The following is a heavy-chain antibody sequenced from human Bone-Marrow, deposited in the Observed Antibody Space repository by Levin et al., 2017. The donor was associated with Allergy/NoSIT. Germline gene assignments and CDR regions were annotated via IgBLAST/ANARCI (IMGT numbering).Heavy chain of an antibody. CDR1: GFTFRVYW. Sequence: QSGGSLRLSCAASGFTFRVYWIHWVRQVPGKGLVWVSRVSSDGRTTTYADFVKGRFTISRDNAKNTLYLQMNSLRADDTAMYYCVRDPCSGDCYGDYWGQGTLVTVSS. V-gene: IGHV3-74*01. CDR3: VRDPCSGDCYGDY. D-gene: IGHD2-21*02. CDR2: VSSDGRTT. J-gene: IGHJ4*02.